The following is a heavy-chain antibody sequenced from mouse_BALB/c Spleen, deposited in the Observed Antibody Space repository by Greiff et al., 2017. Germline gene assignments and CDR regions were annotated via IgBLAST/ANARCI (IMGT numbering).Heavy chain of an antibody. J-gene: IGHJ4*01. Sequence: VQLQQSGAELVKPGASVKLPCTASGFNIKDTYMHWVKQRPEQGLEWIGRIDPANGNTKYDPKFQGKATITADTSSNTAYLQLSSLTSEDTAVYYCAFYYDYGDYAMDDWGEGTPVTVSS. CDR3: AFYYDYGDYAMDD. V-gene: IGHV14-3*02. CDR2: IDPANGNT. CDR1: GFNIKDTY. D-gene: IGHD2-4*01.